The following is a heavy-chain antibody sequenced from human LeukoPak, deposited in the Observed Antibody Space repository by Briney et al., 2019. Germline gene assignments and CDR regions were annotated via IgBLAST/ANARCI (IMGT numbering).Heavy chain of an antibody. V-gene: IGHV4-31*03. CDR3: ARLDIAVAGIYYFDY. CDR2: IYYSGST. D-gene: IGHD6-19*01. CDR1: GGSISSGGYY. J-gene: IGHJ4*02. Sequence: PSQTLSLTCTVSGGSISSGGYYWSWIRQHPGKGLEWIGYIYYSGSTNYNPSLKSRVTISVDTSKGQFSLKLSSVTAADTAVYYCARLDIAVAGIYYFDYWGQGTLVTVSS.